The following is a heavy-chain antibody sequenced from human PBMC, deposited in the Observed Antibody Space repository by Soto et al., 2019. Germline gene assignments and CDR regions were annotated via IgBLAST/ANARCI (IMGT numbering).Heavy chain of an antibody. V-gene: IGHV2-5*01. CDR2: IYWNDDR. D-gene: IGHD3-10*01. CDR3: VSGSFPNWFDP. J-gene: IGHJ5*02. Sequence: QITLKESGPTLVKPTQTLTLTCTFSGFSFSTSGVGVGWIRQPPGKVLEWLALIYWNDDRRYSPSLKSRLTITKDTSKNQVFLTMTNMDPVDTATYYCVSGSFPNWFDPWGQGTLVTVSS. CDR1: GFSFSTSGVG.